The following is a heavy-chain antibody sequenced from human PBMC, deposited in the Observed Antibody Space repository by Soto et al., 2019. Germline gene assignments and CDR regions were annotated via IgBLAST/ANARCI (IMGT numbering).Heavy chain of an antibody. V-gene: IGHV4-34*01. CDR3: ARGRVVRGVKTSYSSGMDV. CDR2: INHSGST. CDR1: GGSFSGYY. D-gene: IGHD3-10*01. J-gene: IGHJ6*02. Sequence: PSETLSLTCAVYGGSFSGYYWSWIRQPPGKGLEWIGEINHSGSTNYNPSLKSRVTISVDTSKNQFSLKLSSVTAADTAVYYCARGRVVRGVKTSYSSGMDVRGQGTTVTVS.